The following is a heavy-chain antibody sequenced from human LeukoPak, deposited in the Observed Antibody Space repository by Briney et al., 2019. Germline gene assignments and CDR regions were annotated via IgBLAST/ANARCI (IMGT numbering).Heavy chain of an antibody. CDR2: IYPGDSDT. J-gene: IGHJ5*02. CDR3: PGYQRQPGNCFAP. Sequence: HGESLKISCKGSGYSFTSYWIGWVRQMPGKGLEWMGIIYPGDSDTRYSPSFQGQVTISADKSISTAYLKWSSLKAPDTPMHYRPGYQRQPGNCFAPGGKGPLVTVSP. CDR1: GYSFTSYW. V-gene: IGHV5-51*01. D-gene: IGHD2-2*01.